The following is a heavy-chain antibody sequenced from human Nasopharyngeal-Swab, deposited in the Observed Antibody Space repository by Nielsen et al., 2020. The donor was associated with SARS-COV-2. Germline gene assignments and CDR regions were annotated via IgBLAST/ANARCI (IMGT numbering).Heavy chain of an antibody. CDR2: ISAYNGNT. CDR3: AREVFEVPAATYYYYYDYMDV. Sequence: WVRQAPGQGLEWMGWISAYNGNTNYAQKLQGRVTMTTDTSTSTAYMELRSLRSDDTAVYYCAREVFEVPAATYYYYYDYMDVWAKGPRSPSP. V-gene: IGHV1-18*01. D-gene: IGHD2-2*01. J-gene: IGHJ6*03.